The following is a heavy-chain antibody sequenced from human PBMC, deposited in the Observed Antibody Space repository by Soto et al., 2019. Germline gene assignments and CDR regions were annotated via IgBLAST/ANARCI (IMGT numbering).Heavy chain of an antibody. D-gene: IGHD3-22*01. Sequence: ASVKVSCKASGGTFSSYAISWVRQAPGQGLEWMGGIIPIFGTANYAQKFQGRVTITADESTSTAYMELSSLRSEDTAVYYCARVYYDSSGNYGDYWGQGTLVTVSS. CDR1: GGTFSSYA. J-gene: IGHJ4*02. CDR3: ARVYYDSSGNYGDY. CDR2: IIPIFGTA. V-gene: IGHV1-69*13.